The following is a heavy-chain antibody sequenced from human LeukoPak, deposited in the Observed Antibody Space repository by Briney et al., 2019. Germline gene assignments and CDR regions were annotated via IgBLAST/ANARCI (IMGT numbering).Heavy chain of an antibody. V-gene: IGHV1-69*05. Sequence: SVKVSCKASGGTFSSYAISWVRQAPGQGLEWMGGIIPIFGTANYAQKFQGRVTITTDESTSTAYMELSSLRSEDTAVYYCARDRPRYSSSWSSFDYWGQGTLVTVSS. CDR2: IIPIFGTA. D-gene: IGHD6-13*01. J-gene: IGHJ4*02. CDR1: GGTFSSYA. CDR3: ARDRPRYSSSWSSFDY.